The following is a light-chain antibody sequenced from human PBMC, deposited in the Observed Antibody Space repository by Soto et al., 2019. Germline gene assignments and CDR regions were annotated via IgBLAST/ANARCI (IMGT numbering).Light chain of an antibody. CDR2: RAS. V-gene: IGKV3-15*01. CDR1: QSVGRN. CDR3: LQYHNLWA. Sequence: IVMTQSPATLSVSPGERFTLSCRASQSVGRNVAWYQHRPGQAPRLLIYRASTRAPGVPARFSGSGSGTEFTLTISSLQPEDFTVYSCLQYHNLWAFGQGTKVDIK. J-gene: IGKJ1*01.